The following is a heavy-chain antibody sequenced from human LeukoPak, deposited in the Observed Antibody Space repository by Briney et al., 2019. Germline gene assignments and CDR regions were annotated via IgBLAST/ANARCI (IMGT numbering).Heavy chain of an antibody. Sequence: QPGGSLRLSCAASGFTFDDYAMHWVRQAPGKGLEWVSLISGDGGSTYYADSAKGRFTISRDNSKNSLYLQMNSLRTEDTALYYCAKDDCSGGSCYSVFDYWGQGTLVTVSS. CDR2: ISGDGGST. CDR1: GFTFDDYA. V-gene: IGHV3-43*02. J-gene: IGHJ4*02. D-gene: IGHD2-15*01. CDR3: AKDDCSGGSCYSVFDY.